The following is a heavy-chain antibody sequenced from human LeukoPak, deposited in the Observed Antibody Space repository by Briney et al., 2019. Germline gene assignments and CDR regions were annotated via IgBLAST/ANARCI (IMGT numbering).Heavy chain of an antibody. CDR2: ISGSGGST. CDR3: ARAPYYYGSGP. J-gene: IGHJ4*02. CDR1: GFTFSSYA. D-gene: IGHD3-22*01. V-gene: IGHV3-23*01. Sequence: GGSLRLSCAASGFTFSSYAMSWVRQAPVKGLEWVSAISGSGGSTYYADSVKGRFTISRDNSKNTLYLQMNSLRAEDTAVYYCARAPYYYGSGPWGQGTLVTVSS.